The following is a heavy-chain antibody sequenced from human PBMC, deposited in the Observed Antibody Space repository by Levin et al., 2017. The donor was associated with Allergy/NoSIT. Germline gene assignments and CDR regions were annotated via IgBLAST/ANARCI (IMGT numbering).Heavy chain of an antibody. CDR3: AKVGDSGWYFDY. CDR1: GFTFSSYA. CDR2: ISGSGGST. V-gene: IGHV3-23*01. D-gene: IGHD6-19*01. J-gene: IGHJ4*02. Sequence: GESLKISCAASGFTFSSYAMSWVRQAPGKGLEWVSAISGSGGSTYYADSVKGRFTISRDNSKNTLYLQMNSLRAEDTAVYYCAKVGDSGWYFDYWGQGTLVTVSS.